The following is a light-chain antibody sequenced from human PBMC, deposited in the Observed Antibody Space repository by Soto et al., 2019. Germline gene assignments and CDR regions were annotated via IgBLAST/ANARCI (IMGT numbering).Light chain of an antibody. J-gene: IGKJ4*01. CDR3: QQANSVPLT. CDR1: QGISNW. Sequence: DIQMTQSPSSVSASVGDRVSITCRASQGISNWLAWYQQKPGRAPKLLIYTGSSLRSGVPSRFSGTGSGTDFTLTISSLQPEDVATYYCQQANSVPLTFGGGTKVEIK. CDR2: TGS. V-gene: IGKV1-12*01.